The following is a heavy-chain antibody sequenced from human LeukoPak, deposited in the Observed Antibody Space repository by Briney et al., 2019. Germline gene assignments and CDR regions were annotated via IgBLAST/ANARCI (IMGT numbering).Heavy chain of an antibody. CDR2: IYSGGST. J-gene: IGHJ3*02. CDR3: ATRDYYDSSGYSDAFDI. CDR1: GFTVSINY. D-gene: IGHD3-22*01. Sequence: GGSLRLSCAASGFTVSINYMSWVRQAPGMGLEWVSVIYSGGSTYYADSVKGRFTISRDNSKKSLYLQMNSLRAKDTAVYYCATRDYYDSSGYSDAFDIWGQGTMVTVSS. V-gene: IGHV3-66*02.